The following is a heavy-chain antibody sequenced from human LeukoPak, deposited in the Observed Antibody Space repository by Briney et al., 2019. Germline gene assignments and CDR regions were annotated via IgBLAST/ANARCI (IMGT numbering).Heavy chain of an antibody. CDR3: ARDGHYDFWSGYSHYYYYMDV. J-gene: IGHJ6*03. V-gene: IGHV3-30-3*01. CDR2: ISYDGSNK. D-gene: IGHD3-3*01. Sequence: PGRSLRLSCAASGFTFSSYAMHWVRQAPGKGLEWVAVISYDGSNKYYADSVKGRFTISRDNSKNTVYLQMNSLRAEDTAVYYCARDGHYDFWSGYSHYYYYMDVWGKGTTVTVSS. CDR1: GFTFSSYA.